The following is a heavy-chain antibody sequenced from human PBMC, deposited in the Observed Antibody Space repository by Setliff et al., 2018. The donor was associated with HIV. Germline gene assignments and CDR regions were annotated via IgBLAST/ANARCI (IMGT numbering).Heavy chain of an antibody. V-gene: IGHV3-48*01. CDR1: GFVFTDHS. Sequence: LRLSCAASGFVFTDHSLHWVRQAPGEGLEWLSYISATGTTVSYADSVRGRFIISRDSVRNVLYLQMKSLIVEDTALYYCVRDQLRYPERWDFDFWGQGTLVTVSS. D-gene: IGHD1-26*01. J-gene: IGHJ4*02. CDR2: ISATGTTV. CDR3: VRDQLRYPERWDFDF.